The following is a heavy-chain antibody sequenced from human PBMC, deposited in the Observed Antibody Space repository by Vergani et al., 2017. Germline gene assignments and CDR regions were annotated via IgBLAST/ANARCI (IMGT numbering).Heavy chain of an antibody. CDR1: GFTFSSYS. CDR3: AREKYLARPGAIDY. Sequence: VQLVESGGGLVKPGGSLRLSCAASGFTFSSYSMNWVRPAPGQGLEWVSSISSSSSYIYSADSVKGRFTISRDNAKNSLYLQMNSLRAEDTAVYYCAREKYLARPGAIDYWGQGTLVTVSS. D-gene: IGHD2-2*01. CDR2: ISSSSSYI. V-gene: IGHV3-21*01. J-gene: IGHJ4*02.